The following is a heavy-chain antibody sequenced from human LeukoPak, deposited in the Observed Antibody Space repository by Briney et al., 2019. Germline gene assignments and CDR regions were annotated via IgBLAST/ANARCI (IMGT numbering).Heavy chain of an antibody. CDR2: FDPEDGET. D-gene: IGHD2-2*01. CDR3: ARDVRHRYCSSSSCYRGWFDP. J-gene: IGHJ5*02. V-gene: IGHV1-24*01. Sequence: ASVKVSCKVSGYTLTELSMHWVRQAPGKGLEWMGGFDPEDGETIYAQKFQGRVTITADESTSTAYMELSSLRSEDTAVYYCARDVRHRYCSSSSCYRGWFDPWGQGTLVTVSS. CDR1: GYTLTELS.